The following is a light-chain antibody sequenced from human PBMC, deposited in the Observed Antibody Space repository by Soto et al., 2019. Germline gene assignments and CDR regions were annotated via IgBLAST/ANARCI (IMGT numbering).Light chain of an antibody. CDR3: LQDYSYPLT. V-gene: IGKV1-6*01. CDR1: QGIGND. CDR2: TAS. J-gene: IGKJ4*01. Sequence: TQSPSSLSASVGDRVTITCRASQGIGNDLGWYQQRPGRAPKLLIFTASSLQSGVPSRFSGSGSGTDFTLTISSLQPEDFATYYCLQDYSYPLTFGGGTQVDIK.